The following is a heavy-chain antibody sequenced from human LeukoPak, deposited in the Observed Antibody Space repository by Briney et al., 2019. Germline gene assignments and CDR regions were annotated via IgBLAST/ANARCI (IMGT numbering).Heavy chain of an antibody. Sequence: PSETLSLTCTVSGGSISSRPYYWGWIRQPPGKGLEWIGSIYYSGSTYYNPSLKSRVTISVDTSKNQFSLKLSSVTAADTAVYYCARLLRGSSSGYWGQGTLVTVSS. J-gene: IGHJ4*02. CDR3: ARLLRGSSSGY. CDR1: GGSISSRPYY. V-gene: IGHV4-39*07. D-gene: IGHD6-6*01. CDR2: IYYSGST.